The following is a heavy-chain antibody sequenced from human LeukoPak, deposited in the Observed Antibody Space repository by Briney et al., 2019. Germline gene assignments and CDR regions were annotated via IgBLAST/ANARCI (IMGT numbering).Heavy chain of an antibody. D-gene: IGHD2-2*02. V-gene: IGHV4-34*01. CDR1: SGSFSDYY. Sequence: PSETLSLTCAVYSGSFSDYYWSWISQPPGKGLEWIGEINHSGSTNYNPSLKSRVTFSVDTSKNQFSLKLSSVTAADTAIYYCARGYPGYYYYYMDVWGKGTTVTVSS. CDR2: INHSGST. CDR3: ARGYPGYYYYYMDV. J-gene: IGHJ6*03.